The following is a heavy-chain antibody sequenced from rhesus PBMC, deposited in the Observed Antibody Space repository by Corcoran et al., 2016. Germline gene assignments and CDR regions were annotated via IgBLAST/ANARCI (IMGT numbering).Heavy chain of an antibody. CDR3: ARDRDNFWSGYRFDY. J-gene: IGHJ4*01. D-gene: IGHD3-3*01. Sequence: QVQLQESGPGLVKPSETLSLTCAVSGGSISDSYYWNWIRQPPGKGLEWIGNIYGKSATTSHNPALKRRVTISKDTSKNQFFLKLSSVTAADTAVYYCARDRDNFWSGYRFDYWGQGVLVTVSS. CDR2: IYGKSATT. CDR1: GGSISDSYY. V-gene: IGHV4S9*01.